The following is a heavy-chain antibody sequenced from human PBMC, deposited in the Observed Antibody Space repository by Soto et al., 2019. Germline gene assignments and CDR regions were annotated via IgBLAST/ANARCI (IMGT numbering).Heavy chain of an antibody. Sequence: SETLSLTCAVYGGSFSGYYWSWIRQPPGKGLEWIGEINHSGSTNYNPSLKSRVTISVDTSKNQFSLKLSSVTAADTAVYYCARGPRIWFGESTLDYWGQGTLVTVSS. CDR3: ARGPRIWFGESTLDY. CDR1: GGSFSGYY. V-gene: IGHV4-34*01. CDR2: INHSGST. D-gene: IGHD3-10*01. J-gene: IGHJ4*02.